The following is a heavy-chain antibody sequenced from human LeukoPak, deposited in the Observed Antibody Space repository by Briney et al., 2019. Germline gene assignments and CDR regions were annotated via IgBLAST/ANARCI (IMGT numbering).Heavy chain of an antibody. CDR2: ISPVSSYT. V-gene: IGHV3-21*01. CDR3: VRDVSRRIGMDV. J-gene: IGHJ6*02. D-gene: IGHD2/OR15-2a*01. Sequence: GGALRLSCLASGFSFNSYTMNWVREAPGKGLEWVSTISPVSSYTWYAESVKGRFTISRDNPKDSLYLQMDSLRAEDTAVYYCVRDVSRRIGMDVWGQGTTVSVSS. CDR1: GFSFNSYT.